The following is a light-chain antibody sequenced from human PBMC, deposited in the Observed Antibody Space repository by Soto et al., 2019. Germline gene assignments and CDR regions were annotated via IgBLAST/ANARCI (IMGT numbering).Light chain of an antibody. CDR1: QSISSSF. Sequence: EFVLTQSPGKLSLSPGERATLSCRPSQSISSSFLAWYQQKPGQAPRLLIYGASSRGTGIPDRFSGSGSGTDFTLTISRLEPEDFAVYYCQQYGSSPPLTFGGGTKVEIK. J-gene: IGKJ4*01. CDR2: GAS. CDR3: QQYGSSPPLT. V-gene: IGKV3-20*01.